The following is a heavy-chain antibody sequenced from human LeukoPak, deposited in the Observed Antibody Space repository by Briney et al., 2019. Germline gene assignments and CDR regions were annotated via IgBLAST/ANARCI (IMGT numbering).Heavy chain of an antibody. V-gene: IGHV4-30-2*01. J-gene: IGHJ4*02. D-gene: IGHD1-26*01. CDR1: GGSISSGGYY. CDR3: ARDWEIRGIDY. Sequence: SQTLSLTCTVSGGSISSGGYYWSWIRQPPGKGQEWIGYIYHSGSTYYNPSLKSRVTISVDRSKNQFSLKLSSVTAADTAVYYCARDWEIRGIDYWGQGTLVTVSS. CDR2: IYHSGST.